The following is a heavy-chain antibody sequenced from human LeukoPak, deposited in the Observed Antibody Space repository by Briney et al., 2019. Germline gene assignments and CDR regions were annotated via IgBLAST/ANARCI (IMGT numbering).Heavy chain of an antibody. J-gene: IGHJ4*02. V-gene: IGHV3-49*04. CDR3: TRVGFGEVSAFDY. CDR2: IRSKAYGGTT. D-gene: IGHD3-10*01. Sequence: PAGGSLRLSCTASGFTFGDYAMSWVRQAPGKGLEWVGFIRSKAYGGTTEYAASVKGRFTISRDDSKSIAYLQMNSLKTEDTAVYYCTRVGFGEVSAFDYWGQGTLVTVSS. CDR1: GFTFGDYA.